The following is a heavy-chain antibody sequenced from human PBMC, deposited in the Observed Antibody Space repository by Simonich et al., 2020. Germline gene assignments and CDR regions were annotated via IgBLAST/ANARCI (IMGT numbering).Heavy chain of an antibody. V-gene: IGHV1-2*02. J-gene: IGHJ6*03. Sequence: QVQLVQSGAEVKKPGASVKVSCKASGYTFTGYYMHGVRQAPGQGLEWMGWINPNNGGTKNQQKFQGRVTMTRDTSISTAYMELSRLRSDDTAVYYCARGALTGDYYYMDVWGKGTTVTVSS. D-gene: IGHD7-27*01. CDR1: GYTFTGYY. CDR2: INPNNGGT. CDR3: ARGALTGDYYYMDV.